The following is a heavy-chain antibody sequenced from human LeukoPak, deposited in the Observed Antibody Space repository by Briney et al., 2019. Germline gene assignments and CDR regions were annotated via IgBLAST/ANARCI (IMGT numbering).Heavy chain of an antibody. CDR1: GYSFTSYW. CDR3: ARRGPVVRGVINRWYYGMDV. Sequence: GESLKISCKGSGYSFTSYWIGWVRQMPGKGLEWMGIIYPGDSDTRYSPSFQGQVTISADKSISTAYLQWSSLKASDTAMYYCARRGPVVRGVINRWYYGMDVWGQGTTVTVSS. D-gene: IGHD3-10*01. V-gene: IGHV5-51*01. J-gene: IGHJ6*02. CDR2: IYPGDSDT.